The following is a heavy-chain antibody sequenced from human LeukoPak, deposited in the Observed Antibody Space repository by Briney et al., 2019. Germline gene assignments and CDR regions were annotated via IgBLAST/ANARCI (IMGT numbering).Heavy chain of an antibody. CDR2: INHSGST. D-gene: IGHD3-22*01. Sequence: SETLSLTCAVYGGSFSGYYWSWIRQPPGKGLEWIGEINHSGSTNYNPSLKSRVTISVDTSKNQFSLKLSSVTAADTAVYYCARGLEGDQYYYDSSGYYPYYFDYWGQGTLVTVPS. CDR1: GGSFSGYY. V-gene: IGHV4-34*01. J-gene: IGHJ4*02. CDR3: ARGLEGDQYYYDSSGYYPYYFDY.